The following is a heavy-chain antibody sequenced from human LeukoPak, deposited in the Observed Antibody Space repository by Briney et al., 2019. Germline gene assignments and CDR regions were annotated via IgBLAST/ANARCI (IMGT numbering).Heavy chain of an antibody. CDR2: IIPIFGTA. V-gene: IGHV1-69*05. CDR3: ARDLGITMTGDAFDI. CDR1: GYTFTSYG. D-gene: IGHD3-22*01. J-gene: IGHJ3*02. Sequence: SVKVSCKASGYTFTSYGISWVRQAPGQGLEWMGGIIPIFGTANYAQKFQGRVTITTDESTSTAYMELSSLRSEDTAVYYCARDLGITMTGDAFDIWGQGTMVTVSS.